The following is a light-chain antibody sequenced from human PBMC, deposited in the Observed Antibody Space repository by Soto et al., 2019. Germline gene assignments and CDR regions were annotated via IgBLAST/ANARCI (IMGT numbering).Light chain of an antibody. CDR3: HQYDSWT. CDR1: ESVFANY. V-gene: IGKV3-20*01. Sequence: EIVLTQSPGTLSLSPGERVTLSCRASESVFANYVAWFQKKPGQPPRLLIYGASSRATGIPDRFSGSGSGTDFTLTISRLEPEDFAVYYCHQYDSWTFGQGTKVDIK. CDR2: GAS. J-gene: IGKJ1*01.